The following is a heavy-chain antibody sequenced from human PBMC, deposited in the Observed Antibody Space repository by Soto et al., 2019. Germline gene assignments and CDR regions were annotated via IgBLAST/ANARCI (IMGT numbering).Heavy chain of an antibody. V-gene: IGHV5-10-1*01. Sequence: GESLKISCKGSGYSFTSYWISWVRQMPGKGLEWMGRIDPSDSYTNYSPSFQGRVTISADKSISTAYLQWSSLKASDTAMYYCARLPDYYGSGSYPRGAFDIWGQGTMVTVSS. CDR1: GYSFTSYW. D-gene: IGHD3-10*01. J-gene: IGHJ3*02. CDR3: ARLPDYYGSGSYPRGAFDI. CDR2: IDPSDSYT.